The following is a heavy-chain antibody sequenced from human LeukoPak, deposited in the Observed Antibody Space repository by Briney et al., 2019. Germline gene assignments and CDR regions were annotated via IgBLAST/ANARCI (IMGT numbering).Heavy chain of an antibody. Sequence: SETLSLTCTVSGGSVSSGSYYWSWIRQPPGKGLEWIGYIYYSGSTNYNPSLKSRVTISVDTSKNQFSLKLSSVTAADTAVYYCARVGPWLPFGYWGQGTLVTVSS. CDR2: IYYSGST. D-gene: IGHD3-9*01. J-gene: IGHJ4*02. CDR1: GGSVSSGSYY. CDR3: ARVGPWLPFGY. V-gene: IGHV4-61*01.